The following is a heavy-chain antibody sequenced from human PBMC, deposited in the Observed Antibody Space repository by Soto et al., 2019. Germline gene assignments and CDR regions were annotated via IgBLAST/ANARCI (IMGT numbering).Heavy chain of an antibody. D-gene: IGHD1-7*01. V-gene: IGHV3-33*01. CDR2: IWYDGSNK. Sequence: EQLAESGGGVVQPGRSLRLSCAASGSIFSGYGMHWVRQAPGKGLEGVAVIWYDGSNKYYADSVKGRFTISRDNSKNMLYLQMDSLRAEDTAVYYCAREGIGGTAFRGFCDYWGQGTLVTVSS. CDR1: GSIFSGYG. J-gene: IGHJ4*02. CDR3: AREGIGGTAFRGFCDY.